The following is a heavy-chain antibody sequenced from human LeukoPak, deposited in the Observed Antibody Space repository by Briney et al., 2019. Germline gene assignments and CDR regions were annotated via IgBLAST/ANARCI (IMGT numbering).Heavy chain of an antibody. V-gene: IGHV1-69*13. D-gene: IGHD3-22*01. J-gene: IGHJ6*02. CDR2: IIPIFGTA. Sequence: ASVKVSCKASGGTFSSYAISWVRQAPGQGLEWMGGIIPIFGTANYAQKFQGRVTITADESTSTAYTELSSLRSEDTAVYYCARKYYDSSGYYYYYYGMDVWGQGTTVTVSS. CDR3: ARKYYDSSGYYYYYYGMDV. CDR1: GGTFSSYA.